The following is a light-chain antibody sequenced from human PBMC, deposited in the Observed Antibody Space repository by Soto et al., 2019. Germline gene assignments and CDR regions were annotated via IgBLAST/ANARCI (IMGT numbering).Light chain of an antibody. J-gene: IGKJ1*01. CDR2: GAS. CDR3: QQYYNWPPWT. Sequence: EIVLTQSPATLSLSPGERATLSCRASQSVSSYLAWYQQKPGQAPRLLIYGASSRATGIPDRFSGSGSGTEFTLTVSSLQSEDFAVYYCQQYYNWPPWTFGLGTKVDIK. CDR1: QSVSSY. V-gene: IGKV3D-15*01.